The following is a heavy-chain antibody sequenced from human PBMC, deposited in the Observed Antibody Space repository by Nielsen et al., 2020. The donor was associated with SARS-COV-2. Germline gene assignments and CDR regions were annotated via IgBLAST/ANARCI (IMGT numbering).Heavy chain of an antibody. CDR2: ISGSGGST. J-gene: IGHJ4*02. D-gene: IGHD5-18*01. Sequence: GGSLRLSCAASGFTFSSYAMSWVRQAPGKGLEWVSAISGSGGSTYYADSVKGRFTISRDNSKNTLYPQMNSLRAEDTAVYYCAKGQEKGYSYGYGFDYWGQGTLVTVSS. CDR3: AKGQEKGYSYGYGFDY. V-gene: IGHV3-23*01. CDR1: GFTFSSYA.